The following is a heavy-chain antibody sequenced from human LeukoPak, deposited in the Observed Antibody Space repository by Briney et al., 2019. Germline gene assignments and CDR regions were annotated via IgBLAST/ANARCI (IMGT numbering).Heavy chain of an antibody. CDR1: GASISSDY. Sequence: SETLSLTCTVSGASISSDYWSWIRQPPGKGLEWIGYIYYSGSTNYNPSLKSRVTISVDTSKNQFSLKLSSVTAADTAVYYCARGGYYGSGNDFRFDPWGQGTLVTVSS. D-gene: IGHD3-10*01. CDR3: ARGGYYGSGNDFRFDP. V-gene: IGHV4-59*01. J-gene: IGHJ5*02. CDR2: IYYSGST.